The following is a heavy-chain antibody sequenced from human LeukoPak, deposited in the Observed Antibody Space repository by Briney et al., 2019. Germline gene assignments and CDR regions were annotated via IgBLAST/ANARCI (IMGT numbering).Heavy chain of an antibody. V-gene: IGHV4-4*09. CDR2: IYTSGST. CDR1: GGSMSSYY. D-gene: IGHD2-2*01. CDR3: ARLLVVEPAAMRSHYYYMDV. J-gene: IGHJ6*03. Sequence: SETLSLTCTVSGGSMSSYYWSRIRQPPGKGLEWIGYIYTSGSTNYNPSLKSRVTISVDTSKNQFSLKLSSVTAADTAVYYCARLLVVEPAAMRSHYYYMDVWGKGTTVTVSS.